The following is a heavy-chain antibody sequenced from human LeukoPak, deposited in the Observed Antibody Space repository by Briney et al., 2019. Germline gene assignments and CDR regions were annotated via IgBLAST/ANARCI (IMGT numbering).Heavy chain of an antibody. J-gene: IGHJ4*02. CDR3: ARDSYSGYAHY. CDR2: ISYDGSNK. V-gene: IGHV3-30-3*01. CDR1: GFTFSSYA. Sequence: GRSLRLSCAASGFTFSSYAMHWVRQAPGKGLEWVAVISYDGSNKYYADSVKGRFTISRDNSKNTLYLQMNSLRAEDTAVYYCARDSYSGYAHYWGQGTLVTVSS. D-gene: IGHD5-12*01.